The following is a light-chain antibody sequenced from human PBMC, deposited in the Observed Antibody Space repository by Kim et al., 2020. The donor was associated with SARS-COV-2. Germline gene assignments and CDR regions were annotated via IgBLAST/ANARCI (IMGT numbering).Light chain of an antibody. J-gene: IGLJ2*01. CDR1: NIASKS. V-gene: IGLV3-21*04. CDR3: QVWDSSSVHRV. Sequence: APGETASITCAGDNIASKSVHWYQQKPCQVPGLVISYDSDRPSGIPARLSGSNSDNTATLTISEVEAGDEADYYCQVWDSSSVHRVFGGGTQLTVL. CDR2: YDS.